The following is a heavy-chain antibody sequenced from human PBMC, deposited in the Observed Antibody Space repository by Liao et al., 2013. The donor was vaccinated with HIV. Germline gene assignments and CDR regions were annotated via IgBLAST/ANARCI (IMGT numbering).Heavy chain of an antibody. CDR3: AGMAYAFDI. J-gene: IGHJ3*02. V-gene: IGHV4-59*12. Sequence: QLHLQESGPGLVKPSETLSLTCTVSGGSISSYYWSWIRQPPGKGLEWIGYIYYTGSTNYNPSLKSRVTISVDTSKNQFSLKLSSVTAADTAVYYCAGMAYAFDIWGQGTMVTVSS. CDR2: IYYTGST. D-gene: IGHD1-14*01. CDR1: GGSISSYY.